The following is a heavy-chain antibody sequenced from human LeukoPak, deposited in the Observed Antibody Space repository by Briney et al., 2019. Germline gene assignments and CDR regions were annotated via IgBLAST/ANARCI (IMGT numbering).Heavy chain of an antibody. CDR3: ARRVYSGTHYFDY. V-gene: IGHV4-39*01. D-gene: IGHD1-26*01. CDR2: IYYSGST. J-gene: IGHJ4*02. CDR1: GGSISSSYY. Sequence: PSETLSLTCSVSGGSISSSYYWGWIRQTPGKGLEWIGSIYYSGSTYYNPSLRSRVTISVDTSKNQFSLRLSSVTAADTAVYYCARRVYSGTHYFDYWGQGTLVTVSS.